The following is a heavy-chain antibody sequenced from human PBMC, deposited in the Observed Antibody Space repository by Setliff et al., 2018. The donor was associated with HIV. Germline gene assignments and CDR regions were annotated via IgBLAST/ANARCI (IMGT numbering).Heavy chain of an antibody. Sequence: ASVKVSCKTSGYIFIRYYIFWVRQAPGQGLEWMGNINPHTGVTKYAEKFQGRVTMTRDTSINTIYMELSRLRSDDTAVYYCARDLRDGFELDYPYYHYMDVWGKGTTVTVSS. V-gene: IGHV1-2*02. J-gene: IGHJ6*03. D-gene: IGHD1-7*01. CDR2: INPHTGVT. CDR3: ARDLRDGFELDYPYYHYMDV. CDR1: GYIFIRYY.